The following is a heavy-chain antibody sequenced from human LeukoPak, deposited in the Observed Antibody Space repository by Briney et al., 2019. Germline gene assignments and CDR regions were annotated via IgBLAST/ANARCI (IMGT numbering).Heavy chain of an antibody. CDR1: GGSISSYY. J-gene: IGHJ4*02. CDR3: ARDPLEWLSYYFDY. V-gene: IGHV4-4*07. Sequence: TSETLSLTCTVSGGSISSYYWSWIRQPAGKGLEWIGRIYTSGSTNYNPSLKSRVTMSVDTSKNQFSLKLSSVTAADTAVYYCARDPLEWLSYYFDYWGQGTLVTVFS. CDR2: IYTSGST. D-gene: IGHD3-3*01.